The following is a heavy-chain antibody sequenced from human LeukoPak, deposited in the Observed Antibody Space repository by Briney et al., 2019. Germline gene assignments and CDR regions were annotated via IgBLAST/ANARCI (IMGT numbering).Heavy chain of an antibody. D-gene: IGHD1-26*01. V-gene: IGHV3-53*01. CDR3: ARTRRGSYYQYFDY. CDR1: GFTVSSNY. CDR2: IYSGGST. Sequence: GGSLRLSCAASGFTVSSNYMSWVRQAPGKGLEWVSVIYSGGSTCYADSVKGRLTISRDNSKNTLYLQVNSLRAEDTAVYYCARTRRGSYYQYFDYWGQGTLVTVSS. J-gene: IGHJ4*02.